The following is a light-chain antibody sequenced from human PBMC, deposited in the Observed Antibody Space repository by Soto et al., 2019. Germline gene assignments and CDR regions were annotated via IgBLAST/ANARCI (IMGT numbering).Light chain of an antibody. J-gene: IGKJ2*01. V-gene: IGKV3-20*01. CDR3: QQYGSSLYT. CDR2: GAS. Sequence: EIVLTQSPGTLSLSPGERATLSCRASQSVSSTYVAWYQQKPGQAPRLLIYGASSRATGTPDRFSGSGSGTDFTLSISRLEPEDFAVDYCQQYGSSLYTFGQGTKLEIK. CDR1: QSVSSTY.